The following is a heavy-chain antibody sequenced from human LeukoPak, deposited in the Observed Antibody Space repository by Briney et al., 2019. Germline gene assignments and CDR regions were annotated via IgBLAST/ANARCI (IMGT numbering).Heavy chain of an antibody. Sequence: ASVKVSCKASGYTFTSYGTNWVRQTPGQGLEWMGWISAYNGNTNYAQKLQGRVTMTTDTSTSTAYMELRSLRSDDTAVYYCARDLRPYYYGSGSYNLFDPWGQGTLVTVSS. V-gene: IGHV1-18*01. J-gene: IGHJ5*02. CDR1: GYTFTSYG. CDR2: ISAYNGNT. CDR3: ARDLRPYYYGSGSYNLFDP. D-gene: IGHD3-10*01.